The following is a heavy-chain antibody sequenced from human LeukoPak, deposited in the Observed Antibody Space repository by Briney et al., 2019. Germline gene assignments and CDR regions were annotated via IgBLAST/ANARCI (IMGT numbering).Heavy chain of an antibody. CDR2: FDPEDGET. V-gene: IGHV1-24*01. J-gene: IGHJ2*01. Sequence: ASVKVYCKVSGYTLTELSMHWVRQAPRKGLEWMGGFDPEDGETIYAQKFQGRVTMTEDTSTDTAYMELSSLRSEDTAVYYCATQVGATDWFFDLWGRGTLVTVSS. D-gene: IGHD1-26*01. CDR3: ATQVGATDWFFDL. CDR1: GYTLTELS.